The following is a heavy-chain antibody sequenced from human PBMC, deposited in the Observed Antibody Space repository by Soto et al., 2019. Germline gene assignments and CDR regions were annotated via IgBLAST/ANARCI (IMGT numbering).Heavy chain of an antibody. CDR2: VYYRGRS. J-gene: IGHJ4*02. CDR1: GGSVTNSSYY. Sequence: PWETLSLTCTVSGGSVTNSSYYWGWIRQSPGKGLEWIGSVYYRGRSYSKSSVKSRVTISVDTSKNRFSLSLNSVTASDTAVYFCVGQRTTVPTQAYFDYWGPGALVTVSS. D-gene: IGHD4-17*01. V-gene: IGHV4-39*01. CDR3: VGQRTTVPTQAYFDY.